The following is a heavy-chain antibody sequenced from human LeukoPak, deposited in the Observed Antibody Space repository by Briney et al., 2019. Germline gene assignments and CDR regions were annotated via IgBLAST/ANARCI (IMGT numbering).Heavy chain of an antibody. Sequence: PGGSLRLSCAASGFTFDDYTMHWVRQAPGKGLEWVSLISWDGGSTYYADSVKGRFTISRDNSKNSLYLQMNSLRTEDTALYYCAKVAVPAATLSPGYMDVWGKGTTVTVSS. CDR3: AKVAVPAATLSPGYMDV. D-gene: IGHD2-2*01. CDR1: GFTFDDYT. J-gene: IGHJ6*03. CDR2: ISWDGGST. V-gene: IGHV3-43*01.